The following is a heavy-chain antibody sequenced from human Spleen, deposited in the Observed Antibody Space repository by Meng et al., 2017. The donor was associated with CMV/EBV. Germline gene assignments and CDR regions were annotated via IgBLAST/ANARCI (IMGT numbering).Heavy chain of an antibody. Sequence: ASVKVSCKASGYTFTDYYMYWVRQAPGQGLEWMGWINPKNGGTNYAQKFQGRVTMTRDTSMSTVYMELSSLRSEDTAVYYCARERANTRWLDYWGQGTLVTVSS. CDR3: ARERANTRWLDY. CDR1: GYTFTDYY. D-gene: IGHD6-19*01. CDR2: INPKNGGT. V-gene: IGHV1-2*02. J-gene: IGHJ4*02.